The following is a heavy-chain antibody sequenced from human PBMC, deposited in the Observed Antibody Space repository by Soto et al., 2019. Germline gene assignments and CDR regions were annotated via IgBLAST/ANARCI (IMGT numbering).Heavy chain of an antibody. CDR3: ARGYYYDSSLSFDY. V-gene: IGHV3-33*01. D-gene: IGHD3-22*01. CDR2: IWYDGSNK. Sequence: GGSLRLSCAASGFTFSSYGMHWVRQAPGKGLEWVAVIWYDGSNKYYADSVKGRFTISRDNSKNTLYLQMNSLRAEDTAVYYCARGYYYDSSLSFDYWGQGTLVTVSS. CDR1: GFTFSSYG. J-gene: IGHJ4*02.